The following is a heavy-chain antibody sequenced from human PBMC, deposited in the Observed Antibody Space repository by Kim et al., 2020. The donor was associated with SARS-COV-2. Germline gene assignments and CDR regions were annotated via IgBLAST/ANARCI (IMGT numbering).Heavy chain of an antibody. V-gene: IGHV3-30*04. CDR1: GFTFNRFV. CDR2: ISPSGGQK. D-gene: IGHD7-27*01. J-gene: IGHJ3*01. Sequence: GGSLRLSCAASGFTFNRFVMHWVRQAPGKGLEWVAGISPSGGQKYYIDSVKGRFTISRDTSPKTLFLQMNSLTSEDTAMYFCAQEGETGDRSGHDAFDL. CDR3: AQEGETGDRSGHDAFDL.